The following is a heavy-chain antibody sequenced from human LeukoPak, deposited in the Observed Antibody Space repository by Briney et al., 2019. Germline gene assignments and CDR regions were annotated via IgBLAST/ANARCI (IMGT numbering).Heavy chain of an antibody. CDR1: GDYISSDTYY. D-gene: IGHD3-22*01. CDR3: AREYRSGYFYVHDAFDM. CDR2: IYTSGDT. Sequence: PSQTLSLTCTVSGDYISSDTYYWNWIRQSAGKGLEWIGRIYTSGDTYYNPSLKSRVTISVDTSKNQFSLKLTSVTAADAAMYYCAREYRSGYFYVHDAFDMWGQGTMVIVSS. V-gene: IGHV4-61*02. J-gene: IGHJ3*02.